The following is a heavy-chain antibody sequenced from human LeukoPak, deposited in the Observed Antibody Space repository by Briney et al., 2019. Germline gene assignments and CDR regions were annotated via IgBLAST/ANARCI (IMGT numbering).Heavy chain of an antibody. CDR1: GFTFSNYA. J-gene: IGHJ4*02. CDR2: IHEDAGEK. Sequence: GGSLRLSCAASGFTFSNYALTWVRQTPGKGLQWVASIHEDAGEKQYVESVRGRFTISRDNAKNSLYLQMNSLRVEDTAVYYCASSKDHYCHYWGQGTLVTVSS. CDR3: ASSKDHYCHY. V-gene: IGHV3-7*05.